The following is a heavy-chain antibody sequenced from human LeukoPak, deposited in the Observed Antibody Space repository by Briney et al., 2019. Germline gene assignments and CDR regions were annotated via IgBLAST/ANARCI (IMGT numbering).Heavy chain of an antibody. CDR2: IYSGGST. CDR3: ARSRIAAARTPFDY. Sequence: GGSLRLSCAASGFTVSNNYMTWVRQAPGKGLEWVSVIYSGGSTYYADSVKGRFTISRDNAKNSLYLQMNSLRAEDTAVYYCARSRIAAARTPFDYWGQGTLVTVSS. CDR1: GFTVSNNY. D-gene: IGHD6-13*01. J-gene: IGHJ4*02. V-gene: IGHV3-53*01.